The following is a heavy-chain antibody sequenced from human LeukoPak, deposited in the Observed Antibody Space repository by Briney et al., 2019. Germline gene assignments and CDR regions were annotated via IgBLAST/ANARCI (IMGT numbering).Heavy chain of an antibody. CDR2: IFGSGST. CDR3: VRDCSGGSCYPDAFDI. J-gene: IGHJ3*02. V-gene: IGHV4-4*07. CDR1: GGSISVYY. D-gene: IGHD2-15*01. Sequence: PSETLSLTCTVSGGSISVYYWHWIRQPAGKGLEWIGRIFGSGSTNYNPSLKSRVTMSVDTYKNHFSLNLRYVTAADTAIYYCVRDCSGGSCYPDAFDIWGQGTMVTVSS.